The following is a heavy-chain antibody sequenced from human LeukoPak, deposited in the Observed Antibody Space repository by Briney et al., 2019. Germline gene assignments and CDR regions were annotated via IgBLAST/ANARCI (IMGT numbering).Heavy chain of an antibody. V-gene: IGHV3-33*01. D-gene: IGHD6-6*01. Sequence: PGGSLRLSCAASGFTFISYGMHWVRQAPGKGLEWVAVILYDGSNKYYADSVKGRFTISRDNSKNTLYLQMNSLRAEDTAVYYGARDKGGSSSMYYYYGMDVWGQGTTVTVSS. J-gene: IGHJ6*02. CDR2: ILYDGSNK. CDR3: ARDKGGSSSMYYYYGMDV. CDR1: GFTFISYG.